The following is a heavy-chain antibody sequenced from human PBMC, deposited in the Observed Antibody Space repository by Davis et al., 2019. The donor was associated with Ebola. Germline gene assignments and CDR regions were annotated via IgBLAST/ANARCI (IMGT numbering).Heavy chain of an antibody. V-gene: IGHV3-9*01. Sequence: SLKISCAASGFTFDDYAMHWVRQAPGKGLEWVSGISWNSGSIGYADSVKGRFTISRDNAKNSLYLQMNSLRAEDTALYYCAKDIRALRAFDNWGQGTMVTVSS. CDR2: ISWNSGSI. CDR3: AKDIRALRAFDN. J-gene: IGHJ3*02. D-gene: IGHD3-3*02. CDR1: GFTFDDYA.